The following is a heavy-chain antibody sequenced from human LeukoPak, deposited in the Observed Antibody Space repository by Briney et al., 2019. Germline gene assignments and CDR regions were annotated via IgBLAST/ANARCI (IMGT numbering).Heavy chain of an antibody. CDR1: GGSFSGYY. CDR3: ARGGPTVTLFDY. D-gene: IGHD4-17*01. CDR2: INHSGST. J-gene: IGHJ4*02. Sequence: SETLPLTCAVYGGSFSGYYWSWIRQPPGKGLEWIGEINHSGSTNYNPSLKSRVTISVDTSKNQFSLKLSSVTAADTAVYYCARGGPTVTLFDYWGQGTLVTVSS. V-gene: IGHV4-34*01.